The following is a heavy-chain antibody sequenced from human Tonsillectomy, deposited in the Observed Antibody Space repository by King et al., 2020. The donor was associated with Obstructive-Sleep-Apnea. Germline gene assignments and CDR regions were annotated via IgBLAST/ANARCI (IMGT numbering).Heavy chain of an antibody. CDR3: ARDPSSYYYDSSGYFDY. V-gene: IGHV3-30*04. Sequence: SCAAGGVTFSSYAMHWVRQAPGKGLDWVALISYDGSNKFYADSVKGRFTLSRDNSKNTLYLQMNSLRAEDTAVYYCARDPSSYYYDSSGYFDYWGQGTLVTVSS. J-gene: IGHJ4*02. CDR1: GVTFSSYA. D-gene: IGHD3-22*01. CDR2: ISYDGSNK.